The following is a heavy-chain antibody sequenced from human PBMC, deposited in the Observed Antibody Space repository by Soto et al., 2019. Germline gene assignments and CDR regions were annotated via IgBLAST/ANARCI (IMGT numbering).Heavy chain of an antibody. V-gene: IGHV3-30-3*01. CDR1: GFTFSRYT. D-gene: IGHD3-10*01. Sequence: QVQLVESGGGVVQPGRSLRLSCAASGFTFSRYTMHWFRQAPGKGLEWVAVISDAGSNKYYADSVNGRFTISRDNSKNTLYLQMNVLRAEDTAVYYCSREGVTMVRGWFDPWGQGTLVTVSS. CDR3: SREGVTMVRGWFDP. CDR2: ISDAGSNK. J-gene: IGHJ5*02.